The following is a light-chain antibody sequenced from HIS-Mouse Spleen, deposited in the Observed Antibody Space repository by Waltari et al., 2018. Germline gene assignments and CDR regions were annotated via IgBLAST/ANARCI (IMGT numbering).Light chain of an antibody. Sequence: SYEPTQPPSVSVSPGQTARITCSGDALPKKYAYWYQKKSGQAPVLVIYEDSKRPSGIPERFSGSSSGTMATLTISGAQVEDEADYYCYSTDSSGNHRVFGGGTKLTVL. CDR2: EDS. J-gene: IGLJ2*01. V-gene: IGLV3-10*01. CDR3: YSTDSSGNHRV. CDR1: ALPKKY.